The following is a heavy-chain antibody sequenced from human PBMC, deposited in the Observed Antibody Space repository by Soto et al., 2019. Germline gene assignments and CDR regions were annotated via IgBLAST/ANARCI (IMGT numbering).Heavy chain of an antibody. V-gene: IGHV5-51*01. CDR1: GYIVTRYW. CDR2: IYPGDSDT. J-gene: IGHJ3*02. D-gene: IGHD3-16*01. Sequence: GESLKISCKASGYIVTRYWIGWVGQMPGKGLEWMGIIYPGDSDTRYSPSFGGQVTISVDKSITTAYLQWSSLEASDSAMYYCARQGDMAATPADAFDIWGQGTMVTVSS. CDR3: ARQGDMAATPADAFDI.